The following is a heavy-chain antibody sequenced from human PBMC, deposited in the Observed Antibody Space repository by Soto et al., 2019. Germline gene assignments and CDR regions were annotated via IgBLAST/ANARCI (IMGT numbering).Heavy chain of an antibody. CDR2: ISGSGDST. Sequence: EVQLLESGGGLVQPGGSLRLSCAASGFTFSSYAMRWVRQAPGKGLEWVSAISGSGDSTYYADSVTGRFTISRDNSKNTLYLQMNSLRAEDTAIYYCARRGSGSYYDCWGQGTLVTVSS. D-gene: IGHD1-26*01. CDR3: ARRGSGSYYDC. J-gene: IGHJ4*02. V-gene: IGHV3-23*01. CDR1: GFTFSSYA.